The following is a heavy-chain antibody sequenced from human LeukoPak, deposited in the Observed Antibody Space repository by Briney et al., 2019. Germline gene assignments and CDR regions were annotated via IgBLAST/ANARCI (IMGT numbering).Heavy chain of an antibody. CDR1: SLTVSTNY. V-gene: IGHV3-53*04. J-gene: IGHJ4*02. Sequence: GVSLTLSCAAYSLTVSTNYRRWVRQAPGKGREWVSVIYSGGGAYYGGSVKGRFTISRHSSKNTMYLKMNSMRVEDRAVYYCARDRSAAGFYYFAYWGQGALVTVSS. CDR2: IYSGGGA. CDR3: ARDRSAAGFYYFAY. D-gene: IGHD6-13*01.